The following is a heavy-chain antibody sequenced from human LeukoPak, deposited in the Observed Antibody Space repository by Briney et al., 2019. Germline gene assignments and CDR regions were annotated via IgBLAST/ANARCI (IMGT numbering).Heavy chain of an antibody. J-gene: IGHJ4*02. CDR2: IYYSGST. D-gene: IGHD3-10*01. V-gene: IGHV4-39*07. CDR1: GGSISSSSYY. CDR3: ARAVTPKYLKLLLWFGESDVSRRSGRVPYYFDY. Sequence: PSETLSLTCTVSGGSISSSSYYWGWIRQPPGKGLEWIGSIYYSGSTYYNPSLKSRVTISVDTSKNQFSLKLSSVTAADTAVYYCARAVTPKYLKLLLWFGESDVSRRSGRVPYYFDYWGQGTLVTVSS.